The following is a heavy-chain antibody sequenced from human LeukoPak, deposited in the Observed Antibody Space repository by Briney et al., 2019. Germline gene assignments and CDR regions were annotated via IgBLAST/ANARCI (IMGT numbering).Heavy chain of an antibody. J-gene: IGHJ4*02. D-gene: IGHD6-19*01. CDR2: IIPIFGTA. CDR3: AREGDYSSGWYEGG. V-gene: IGHV1-69*13. Sequence: SVKVSCKASGGTLSSYAISWVRQAPGQGLEWMGGIIPIFGTANYAQKFQGRVTITADESTSTAYMELSSLRSEDTAVYYCAREGDYSSGWYEGGWGQGTLVTVSS. CDR1: GGTLSSYA.